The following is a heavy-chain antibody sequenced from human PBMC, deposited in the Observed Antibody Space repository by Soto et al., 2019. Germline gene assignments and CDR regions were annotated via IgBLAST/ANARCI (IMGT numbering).Heavy chain of an antibody. J-gene: IGHJ4*02. D-gene: IGHD6-19*01. CDR3: ARDLYSSGWYGFDY. CDR1: GGTFSSYA. V-gene: IGHV1-69*13. Sequence: GASVKVSCKASGGTFSSYAISWVRQAPGQGLEWMGGIIPIFGTANYAQKFQGRVTITADESTSTAYMELSSLRSEDTAVYYRARDLYSSGWYGFDYWGQGTLVTVSS. CDR2: IIPIFGTA.